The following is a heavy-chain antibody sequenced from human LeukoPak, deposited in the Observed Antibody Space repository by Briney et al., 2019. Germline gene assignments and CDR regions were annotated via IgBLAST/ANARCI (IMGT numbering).Heavy chain of an antibody. D-gene: IGHD3-22*01. CDR2: IIPIFGTA. Sequence: SVKVSCKASEGTFSSYAISWVRQDPGQGLEWMGGIIPIFGTANYAQKFQGRVTITTDESTSTAYMELSSLRSEDTAVYYCASNYDSSGYYNWFDPWGQGTLVTVSS. CDR1: EGTFSSYA. V-gene: IGHV1-69*05. CDR3: ASNYDSSGYYNWFDP. J-gene: IGHJ5*02.